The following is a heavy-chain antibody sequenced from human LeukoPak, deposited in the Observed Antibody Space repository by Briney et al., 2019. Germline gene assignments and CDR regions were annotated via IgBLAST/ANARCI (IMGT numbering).Heavy chain of an antibody. J-gene: IGHJ5*02. V-gene: IGHV3-30*02. D-gene: IGHD3-3*01. Sequence: PGGSLRLSCAASGFTFSSYGMHWVRQAPGKGLEWVAFIRYDGSNKYYADSVKGRFTISRDNSKNTLYLQMNSLRAEDMAVYYCARSSGPGVVRLNWFDPWGQGTLVTVSS. CDR2: IRYDGSNK. CDR1: GFTFSSYG. CDR3: ARSSGPGVVRLNWFDP.